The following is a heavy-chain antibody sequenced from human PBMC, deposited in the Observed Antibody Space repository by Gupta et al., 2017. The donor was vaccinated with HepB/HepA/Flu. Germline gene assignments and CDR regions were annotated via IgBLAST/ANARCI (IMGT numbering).Heavy chain of an antibody. Sequence: QVQLQESGPGLVKPSQTLSLTCTVSGGSISSGDYYWSWIRQPPGKGLEWIGYIYYSGSTYYNPFLKSRVTISVDTSKNQFSLKLSSVTAADTAVYYGAGTMGRGVMDPFDYWGQGTLGTVSS. CDR1: GGSISSGDYY. CDR3: AGTMGRGVMDPFDY. D-gene: IGHD3-10*01. V-gene: IGHV4-30-4*01. CDR2: IYYSGST. J-gene: IGHJ4*02.